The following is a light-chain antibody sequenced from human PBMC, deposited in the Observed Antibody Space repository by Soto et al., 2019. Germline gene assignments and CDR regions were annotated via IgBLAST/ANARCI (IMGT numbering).Light chain of an antibody. CDR1: QGINKF. Sequence: IQLTQSPSSLSASVGDRVTITCRASQGINKFLAWYQQRPGKAPQLLVYGASTLQSGVPSRFSGSGSGTDFTLTISRLQPEDFATYYCQQRTNFRFTFGQGTKLDIK. CDR2: GAS. CDR3: QQRTNFRFT. V-gene: IGKV1-9*01. J-gene: IGKJ2*01.